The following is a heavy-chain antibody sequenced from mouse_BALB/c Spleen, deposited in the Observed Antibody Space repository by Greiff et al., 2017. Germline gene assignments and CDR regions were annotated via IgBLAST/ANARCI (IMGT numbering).Heavy chain of an antibody. CDR2: IYPYNGGT. CDR3: AREVTTVGHYYAMDY. J-gene: IGHJ4*01. Sequence: EVKLVESGPELVKPGASVKISCKASGYTFTDYNMHWVKQSHGKSLEWIGYIYPYNGGTGYNQKFKSKATLTVDNSSSTAYMELRSLTSEDSAVYYCAREVTTVGHYYAMDYWGQGTSVTVSS. CDR1: GYTFTDYN. V-gene: IGHV1S29*02. D-gene: IGHD1-1*01.